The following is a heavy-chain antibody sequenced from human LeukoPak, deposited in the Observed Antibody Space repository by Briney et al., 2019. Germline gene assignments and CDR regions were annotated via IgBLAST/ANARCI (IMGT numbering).Heavy chain of an antibody. CDR1: GFTFSSYW. D-gene: IGHD3-9*01. J-gene: IGHJ4*02. CDR2: INSDGRST. Sequence: TGGSLRLSCAASGFTFSSYWMHWVRQAPGKGLVWVSRINSDGRSTTYADSVKGRFTISRDNAKNTLHLQMNSLRAEDTAVYYCARDDILTYANFDYWGQGTLVTVSS. V-gene: IGHV3-74*01. CDR3: ARDDILTYANFDY.